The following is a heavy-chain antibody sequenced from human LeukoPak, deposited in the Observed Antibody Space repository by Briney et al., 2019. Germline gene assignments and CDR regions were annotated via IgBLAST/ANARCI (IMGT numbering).Heavy chain of an antibody. J-gene: IGHJ3*02. CDR1: GFTFSSYA. Sequence: SGGSLRLSCAASGFTFSSYAMHWVRQAPGKGLEWVAVISYDGSNKYYADSVKGRFTISRDNSKNTLYLQMNSLRAEDTAVYYCAKMGSAAFDIWGQGTMVTVSS. CDR2: ISYDGSNK. V-gene: IGHV3-30-3*01. D-gene: IGHD5-24*01. CDR3: AKMGSAAFDI.